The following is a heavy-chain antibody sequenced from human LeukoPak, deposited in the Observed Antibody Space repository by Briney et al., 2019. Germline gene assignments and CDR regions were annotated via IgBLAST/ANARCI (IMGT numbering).Heavy chain of an antibody. CDR1: GFTFSSYG. CDR2: ISYDGSNK. J-gene: IGHJ3*02. Sequence: PGGSLRLSCAASGFTFSSYGMHWVRQAPGKGLEWVAVISYDGSNKYYADSVKGRFTISRDNSKNTLYLQMNSLRAEDTAVYYCAKDLPPKWEPPFDAFDIWGQGTMVTVSS. CDR3: AKDLPPKWEPPFDAFDI. D-gene: IGHD1-26*01. V-gene: IGHV3-30*18.